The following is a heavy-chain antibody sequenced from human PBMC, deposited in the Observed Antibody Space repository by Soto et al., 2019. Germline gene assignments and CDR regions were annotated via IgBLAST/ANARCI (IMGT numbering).Heavy chain of an antibody. CDR2: IYPGDSDT. Sequence: GEPLKISCKGSGYSFTSYWIGWVRQMPGKGLEWMGIIYPGDSDTRYSPSFQGQVTISADKSISTAYLQWSSLKASDTAMYYCARHYYYDSSGYSPSYFDYWGQGTLVTVS. V-gene: IGHV5-51*01. D-gene: IGHD3-22*01. J-gene: IGHJ4*02. CDR1: GYSFTSYW. CDR3: ARHYYYDSSGYSPSYFDY.